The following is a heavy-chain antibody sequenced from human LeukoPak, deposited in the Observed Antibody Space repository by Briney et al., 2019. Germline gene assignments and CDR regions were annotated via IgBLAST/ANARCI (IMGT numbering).Heavy chain of an antibody. V-gene: IGHV4-59*01. CDR3: ARDKLSSGGSLVFDY. CDR2: IYYSGST. Sequence: SETLSLTCTVSGGSISSYYWSWIRQPPGKGLEWIGYIYYSGSTNYNPSLKSRVTISVDTSKNQFSLKLSSVTAADTAVYYCARDKLSSGGSLVFDYWGQGTLVTVSS. D-gene: IGHD2-15*01. CDR1: GGSISSYY. J-gene: IGHJ4*02.